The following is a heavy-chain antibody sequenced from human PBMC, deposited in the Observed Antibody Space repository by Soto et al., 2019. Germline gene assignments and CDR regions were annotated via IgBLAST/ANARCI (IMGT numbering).Heavy chain of an antibody. D-gene: IGHD2-2*01. CDR1: GFTFSDYY. J-gene: IGHJ5*02. V-gene: IGHV3-11*01. CDR2: ISSSGSTI. CDR3: PTGPYAAPRWFEP. Sequence: PGGSLRLSCAASGFTFSDYYISWIRQAPGKGLEWVSYISSSGSTIYYADSVKGRFTISRDNAKNSLYLQMNSLRAEDTAVYYCPTGPYAAPRWFEPCGQGTLVTAPQ.